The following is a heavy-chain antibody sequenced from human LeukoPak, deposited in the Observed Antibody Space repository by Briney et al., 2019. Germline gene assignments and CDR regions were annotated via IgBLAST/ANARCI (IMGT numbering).Heavy chain of an antibody. CDR3: ARGIQFWSGPYRPDYYMDV. V-gene: IGHV3-21*01. D-gene: IGHD3-3*01. J-gene: IGHJ6*03. Sequence: PGGSLRLSCAASGFTFSSYSMNWVRQAPGKGLEWVSSISSSSSYIYYADSVKGRFTISRDNAKNSLYLQMDSLRAEDTAVYYCARGIQFWSGPYRPDYYMDVWGKGITVTVSS. CDR2: ISSSSSYI. CDR1: GFTFSSYS.